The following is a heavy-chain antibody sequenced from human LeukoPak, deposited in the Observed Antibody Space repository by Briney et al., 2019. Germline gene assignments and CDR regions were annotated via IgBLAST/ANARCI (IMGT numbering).Heavy chain of an antibody. Sequence: ASVKVSCKASGYTFTGYYMHWVRQAPGQGLEWMGWISAYNGNTNYAQKLQGRVTTTTDTSTSTAYMELRSLRSDDTAVYYCARDGSIYDSSGYYVVGNMDVWGKGTTVTVSS. V-gene: IGHV1-18*04. D-gene: IGHD3-22*01. CDR3: ARDGSIYDSSGYYVVGNMDV. J-gene: IGHJ6*03. CDR1: GYTFTGYY. CDR2: ISAYNGNT.